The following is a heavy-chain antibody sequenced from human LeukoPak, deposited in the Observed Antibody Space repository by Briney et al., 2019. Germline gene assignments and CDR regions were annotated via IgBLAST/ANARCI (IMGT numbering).Heavy chain of an antibody. J-gene: IGHJ4*02. CDR1: GGSFSGYY. V-gene: IGHV4-34*01. CDR2: INHSGST. CDR3: ARGWYALFDY. D-gene: IGHD6-13*01. Sequence: PSETLSLTCAVYGGSFSGYYWSWIRQPPGKGLEWIGEINHSGSTNYNPSLKSRVTISVDTSKNQFSLKLSSVTAADTAVYCCARGWYALFDYWGQGTLVTVSS.